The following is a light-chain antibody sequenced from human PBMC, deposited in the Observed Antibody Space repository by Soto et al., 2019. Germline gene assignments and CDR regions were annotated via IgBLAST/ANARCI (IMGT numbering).Light chain of an antibody. CDR3: VAWDVTLKAFV. Sequence: QAVLTQPPSASGTPGQRVNFSCSGSSSNIGINTVNWYQQLPGTAPQLLISDNHRRPSGVPDRFSGSKSGTSASLAISGLQSEDEATYFCVAWDVTLKAFVFGTGTKVAVL. J-gene: IGLJ1*01. CDR1: SSNIGINT. V-gene: IGLV1-44*01. CDR2: DNH.